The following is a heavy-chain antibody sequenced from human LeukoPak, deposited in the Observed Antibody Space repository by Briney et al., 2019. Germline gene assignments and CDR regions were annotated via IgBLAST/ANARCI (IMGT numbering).Heavy chain of an antibody. CDR1: GYTFTGYY. J-gene: IGHJ4*02. D-gene: IGHD3-22*01. V-gene: IGHV1-2*02. CDR2: INPNSGGT. Sequence: ASVKVSCKASGYTFTGYYMHWVRQAPGQGLEWMGWINPNSGGTDYAQEFQGRVTITRDTSASTAYMELSSLRSEDMAVYYCARGPRYYYDSSGYLDYWGQGTLVTVSS. CDR3: ARGPRYYYDSSGYLDY.